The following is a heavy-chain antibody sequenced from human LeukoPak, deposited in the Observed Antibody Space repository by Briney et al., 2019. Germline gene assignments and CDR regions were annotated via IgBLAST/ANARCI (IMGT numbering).Heavy chain of an antibody. V-gene: IGHV3-21*01. CDR3: AIDPGTVDTPMVPVWDY. D-gene: IGHD5-18*01. CDR2: ISSTSTYI. CDR1: GXTFSNYK. J-gene: IGHJ4*02. Sequence: GESLRLSCAASGXTFSNYKMNWVRQAPGRGLEWVSSISSTSTYIYYTDSVKGRFTISRDNAKNSLYMQMNSLRAEDTAVYYCAIDPGTVDTPMVPVWDYWGQGTVVTVSS.